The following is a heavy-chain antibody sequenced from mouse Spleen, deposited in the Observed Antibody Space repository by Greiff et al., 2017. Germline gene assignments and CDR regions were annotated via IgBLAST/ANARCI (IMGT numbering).Heavy chain of an antibody. Sequence: EVNVVESGGGLVKLGGSLKLSCAASGFTFSSYAMSWVRQTPEKRLEWVATISSGGGNTYYPDSVKGRFTISRDNAKNTLYLQMSSLKSEDTAMYYCARRGTTVVAYWYFDVWGAGTTVTVSS. CDR1: GFTFSSYA. V-gene: IGHV5-9*04. CDR3: ARRGTTVVAYWYFDV. D-gene: IGHD1-1*01. CDR2: ISSGGGNT. J-gene: IGHJ1*01.